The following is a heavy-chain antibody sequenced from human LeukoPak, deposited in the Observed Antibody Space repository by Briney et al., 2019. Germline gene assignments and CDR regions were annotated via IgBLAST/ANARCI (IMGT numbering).Heavy chain of an antibody. CDR3: ARVGAMMVPSYYFDY. CDR2: INPSGGIT. J-gene: IGHJ4*02. V-gene: IGHV1-46*03. D-gene: IGHD2-2*01. Sequence: ASVKVSCKASGYTFTSYYMHWVRQAPGQGLEWMGIINPSGGITSYAQKFQGRVTMTRDTSTSTVYMELSSLRSEDTAVYYCARVGAMMVPSYYFDYWGQGTLVTVSS. CDR1: GYTFTSYY.